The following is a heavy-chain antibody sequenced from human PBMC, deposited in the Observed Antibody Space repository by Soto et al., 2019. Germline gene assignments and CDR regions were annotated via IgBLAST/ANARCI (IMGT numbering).Heavy chain of an antibody. J-gene: IGHJ3*02. CDR2: IYYSGST. CDR1: GGSISSYY. Sequence: SETLSLTCTVSGGSISSYYWSWIRQPPGKGLEWIGYIYYSGSTNYNPSLKSRVTISVDTSKNQFSLKPSSVTAADTAVYYCARRDSGYVDAFDIWGQGTMVTVSS. V-gene: IGHV4-59*08. CDR3: ARRDSGYVDAFDI. D-gene: IGHD5-12*01.